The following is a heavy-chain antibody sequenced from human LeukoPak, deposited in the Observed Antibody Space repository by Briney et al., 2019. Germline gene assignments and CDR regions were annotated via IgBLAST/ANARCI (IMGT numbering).Heavy chain of an antibody. J-gene: IGHJ4*02. D-gene: IGHD3-10*01. CDR2: ISSSSTTI. Sequence: GGSLRLSCAASGFTFSSYVMHWVRQAPGKGLEWVSYISSSSTTIYYADSVKGRFTISRDNVKNSLYLQMNSLRVEDTAVYYCARDSYGSADYWGQGTLVTVSS. CDR1: GFTFSSYV. CDR3: ARDSYGSADY. V-gene: IGHV3-48*01.